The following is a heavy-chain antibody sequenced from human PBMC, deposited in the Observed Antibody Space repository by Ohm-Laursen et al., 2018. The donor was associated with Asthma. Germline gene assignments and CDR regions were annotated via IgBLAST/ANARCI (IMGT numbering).Heavy chain of an antibody. CDR2: ISYHGYNE. J-gene: IGHJ5*02. D-gene: IGHD3-3*01. Sequence: SLRLSCAASGFTFSSYAMHWVRQAPGKGLEWVAVISYHGYNEYYLDSVKGRFTISRDNSKNTLYLQMNSLRAEDTAVYYCAKVGYDFWSYPFDPWGQGTLVTVSS. CDR3: AKVGYDFWSYPFDP. CDR1: GFTFSSYA. V-gene: IGHV3-30*18.